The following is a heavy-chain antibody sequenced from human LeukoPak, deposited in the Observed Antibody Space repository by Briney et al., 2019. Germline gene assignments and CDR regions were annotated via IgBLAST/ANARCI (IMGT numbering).Heavy chain of an antibody. CDR3: SRAPAETGAATGTFGY. D-gene: IGHD1-1*01. CDR2: ISSSSSYI. CDR1: GFTFSSYA. Sequence: PGRSLRLSCAASGFTFSSYAMHWVRQAPGKGLEWVSSISSSSSYIHYADSVKGRFTISRDNAKNSLFLRMNSLRDEDTAMYFCSRAPAETGAATGTFGYWGQGTLVTVSS. V-gene: IGHV3-21*06. J-gene: IGHJ4*02.